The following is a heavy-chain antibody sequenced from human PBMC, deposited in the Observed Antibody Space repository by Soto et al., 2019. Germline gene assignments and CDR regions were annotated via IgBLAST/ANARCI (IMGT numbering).Heavy chain of an antibody. J-gene: IGHJ6*02. CDR3: ARLGGYCSGTSCYGYYGMDV. CDR1: GGSISSSSYY. CDR2: FYYSGST. D-gene: IGHD2-2*01. V-gene: IGHV4-39*01. Sequence: SETLSLTCTVSGGSISSSSYYWGWIRQPPGKGLEWIGTFYYSGSTYYSPSLESRVTISVDTSKNQFSLKVSSVTAADTAVYYCARLGGYCSGTSCYGYYGMDVWGQGTTVTVS.